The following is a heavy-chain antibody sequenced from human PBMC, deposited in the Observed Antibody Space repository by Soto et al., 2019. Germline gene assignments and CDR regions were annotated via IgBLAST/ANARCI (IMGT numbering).Heavy chain of an antibody. Sequence: SETLSLTCAVYGGSFSGYYWSWIRQPPGKGLEWIGEINHSGSTNYNPSLKSRVTISVDTSKNQFSLKLGSVTAADTAVYYCARFGSGPFDYWGQGTLVTVSS. D-gene: IGHD2-15*01. CDR1: GGSFSGYY. V-gene: IGHV4-34*01. CDR2: INHSGST. J-gene: IGHJ4*02. CDR3: ARFGSGPFDY.